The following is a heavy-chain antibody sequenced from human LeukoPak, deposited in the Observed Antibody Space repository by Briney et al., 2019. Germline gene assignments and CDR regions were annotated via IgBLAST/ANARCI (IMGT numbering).Heavy chain of an antibody. J-gene: IGHJ4*02. CDR1: GGSINSYY. D-gene: IGHD4-17*01. Sequence: PSETLSLTCTVSGGSINSYYWSWIRQPAGKGLEWIGRIYTSGSTNYNPSLKSRVTISVDKSKNQFSLKLSSVTAADTAVYYCAREGDGDYGYYFDYWGQGTLVTVSS. CDR3: AREGDGDYGYYFDY. V-gene: IGHV4-4*07. CDR2: IYTSGST.